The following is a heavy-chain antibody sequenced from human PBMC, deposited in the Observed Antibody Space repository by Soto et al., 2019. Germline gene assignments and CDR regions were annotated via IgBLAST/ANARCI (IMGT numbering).Heavy chain of an antibody. CDR3: ARGRYDFWSGYYFKPHDAFDI. V-gene: IGHV1-18*01. D-gene: IGHD3-3*01. CDR2: ISAYNGNT. Sequence: ASVKVSCKASGYTFTSYGISWVRQAPGQGPEWMGWISAYNGNTNYAQKLQGRVTMTTDTSISTAYMELSSLRSEDTAVYYCARGRYDFWSGYYFKPHDAFDIWGQGTMVTVSS. J-gene: IGHJ3*02. CDR1: GYTFTSYG.